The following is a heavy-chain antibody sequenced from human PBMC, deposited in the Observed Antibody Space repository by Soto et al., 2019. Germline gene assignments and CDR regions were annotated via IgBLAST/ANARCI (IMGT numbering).Heavy chain of an antibody. CDR3: ARDGAMVRGVIINLGWFDP. CDR1: GYTFTSYG. V-gene: IGHV1-18*04. Sequence: AASVKVSCKASGYTFTSYGISWVRQAPGQGLEWMGWISAYNGNANYAQKLQGRVTMTTDTSTSTAYMELRSLRSDDTAVYYCARDGAMVRGVIINLGWFDPWGQGTLVTVSS. D-gene: IGHD3-10*01. CDR2: ISAYNGNA. J-gene: IGHJ5*02.